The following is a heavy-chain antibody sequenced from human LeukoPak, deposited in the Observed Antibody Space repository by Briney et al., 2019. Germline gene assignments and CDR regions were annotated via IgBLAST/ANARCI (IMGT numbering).Heavy chain of an antibody. J-gene: IGHJ4*02. Sequence: SETLSLTCTVSGGSISSSSYYWGWIRQPPGKGLEWIGSIYYSGSTYYNPSLKSRVTISVDTSKNQFSLKLSSVTAADTAVYYCARHVVLLWFGELFEDYFDYWGQGTLVTVSS. V-gene: IGHV4-39*01. CDR1: GGSISSSSYY. CDR2: IYYSGST. CDR3: ARHVVLLWFGELFEDYFDY. D-gene: IGHD3-10*01.